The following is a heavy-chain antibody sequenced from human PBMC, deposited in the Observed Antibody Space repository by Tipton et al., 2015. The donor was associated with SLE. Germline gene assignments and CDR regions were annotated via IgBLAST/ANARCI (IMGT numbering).Heavy chain of an antibody. CDR1: GFTFSFYA. J-gene: IGHJ4*02. D-gene: IGHD3-16*01. CDR3: TRSAPYDYIWGSYFAYFDY. V-gene: IGHV3-30*03. CDR2: ISFDGRHT. Sequence: SLRLSCAASGFTFSFYAIHWVRQDPGKGLEWVALISFDGRHTYYGDSVKGRFIVSRDNSKNTVYLQMNSLRAEDTAAYYCTRSAPYDYIWGSYFAYFDYWGQGTLVTVSS.